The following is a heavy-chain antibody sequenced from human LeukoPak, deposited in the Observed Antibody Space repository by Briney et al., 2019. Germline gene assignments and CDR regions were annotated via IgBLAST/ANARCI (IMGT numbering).Heavy chain of an antibody. D-gene: IGHD3-22*01. CDR1: AFTFSSYE. CDR3: LSGYYYY. CDR2: ISSSGSTI. Sequence: PGGSLRFSCAASAFTFSSYEMNWGRQAPGKGLEWVSYISSSGSTICYADSVKDRFTISRDNAKNSLYLQMNSLRAEDTAVYYCLSGYYYYWGQGTLVTVSS. J-gene: IGHJ4*02. V-gene: IGHV3-48*03.